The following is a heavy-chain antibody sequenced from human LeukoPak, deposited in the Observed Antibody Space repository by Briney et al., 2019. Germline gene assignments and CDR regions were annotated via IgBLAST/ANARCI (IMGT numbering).Heavy chain of an antibody. CDR1: GGSISGYH. CDR3: ARRGLFDY. V-gene: IGHV4-59*08. CDR2: IYYSGST. Sequence: ASETLSLTCTVSGGSISGYHWSWIRQPPGKGLEWIGYIYYSGSTNYNPSLKSRVTISVDTSKNQFSLKLSSVTAADTAVYYCARRGLFDYWGQGTLVTVSS. J-gene: IGHJ4*02.